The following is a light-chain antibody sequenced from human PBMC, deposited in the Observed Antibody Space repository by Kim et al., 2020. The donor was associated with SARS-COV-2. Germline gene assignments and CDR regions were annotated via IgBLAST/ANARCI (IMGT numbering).Light chain of an antibody. CDR1: QGISNY. V-gene: IGKV1-27*01. CDR3: QKNSSGPPT. Sequence: ASVGDGIPITCRANQGISNYLAWYQKKPEEVPYLLIYTASSLQSRVPSRFSGGGAGTDFTLTISSQQPEDVATYYCQKNSSGPPTFGGGTKVDIK. CDR2: TAS. J-gene: IGKJ4*01.